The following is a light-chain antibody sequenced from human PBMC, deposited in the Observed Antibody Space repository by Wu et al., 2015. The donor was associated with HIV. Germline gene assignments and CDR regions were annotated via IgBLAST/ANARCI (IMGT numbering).Light chain of an antibody. Sequence: EIVLTQSPATLSLSPGDRATLSCRASQSIGNYLAWYQQRPGQTPRLLFLDASNRATGIPPRFSGRGSGTDFTLTISSLESEDFALYYCQYRTTFGQGTRLESK. J-gene: IGKJ5*01. CDR3: QYRTT. CDR2: DAS. V-gene: IGKV3-11*01. CDR1: QSIGNY.